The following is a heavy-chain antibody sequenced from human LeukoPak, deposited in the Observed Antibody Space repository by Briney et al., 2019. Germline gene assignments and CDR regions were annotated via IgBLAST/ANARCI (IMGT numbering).Heavy chain of an antibody. CDR3: ARGPNRVYSDDY. Sequence: PSETLSLTCAVYGGSFSGYYWRWIRQPRGKGLEWIGEINHSGSTNYNPSLKSRVTISVDTSKNQFSLKLSSVTAADTAVYYCARGPNRVYSDDYWGQGTLVTVSS. V-gene: IGHV4-34*01. CDR2: INHSGST. D-gene: IGHD5-12*01. J-gene: IGHJ4*02. CDR1: GGSFSGYY.